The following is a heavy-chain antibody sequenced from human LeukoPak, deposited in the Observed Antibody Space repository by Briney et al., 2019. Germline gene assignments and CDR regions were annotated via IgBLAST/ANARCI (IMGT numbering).Heavy chain of an antibody. J-gene: IGHJ4*02. Sequence: GGSLRLSCAVSGYPFSDHYIDWVRQAPGKGLEWVGQTRNKANNYATEYAASIKGRFIISRDDSRNSVYLQMNSLKTEDTAVYYCARGAYYYEDWGQGTLVTVFS. CDR1: GYPFSDHY. CDR3: ARGAYYYED. V-gene: IGHV3-72*01. CDR2: TRNKANNYAT.